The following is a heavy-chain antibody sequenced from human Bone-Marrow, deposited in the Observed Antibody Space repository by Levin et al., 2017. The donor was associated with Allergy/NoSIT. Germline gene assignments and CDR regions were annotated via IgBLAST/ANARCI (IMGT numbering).Heavy chain of an antibody. CDR3: ARELDYGDYHIYYYYGMDV. V-gene: IGHV3-30*03. D-gene: IGHD4-17*01. CDR1: GFTFRNYG. CDR2: ISHDGIEK. J-gene: IGHJ6*02. Sequence: PGGSLRLSCAASGFTFRNYGIHWVRQAPGKGLEWVAVISHDGIEKDYADSVKGRFTISRDNRKNTLHLQMNSLRAEDTAVYYCARELDYGDYHIYYYYGMDVWGQGTTVTVSS.